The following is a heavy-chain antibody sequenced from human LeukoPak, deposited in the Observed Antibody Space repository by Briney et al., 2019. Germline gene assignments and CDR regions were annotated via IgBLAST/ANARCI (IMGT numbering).Heavy chain of an antibody. CDR1: GFTFSSYA. Sequence: PGRSLRLSCAASGFTFSSYAMHWVRQAPGKGLEWVAVISYDGSNKYYADSVKGRFTISRDNSKNTLYLQMNSLRAEDTAVYYCARDTSDVGAFDIWGQGTMVTVSS. V-gene: IGHV3-30-3*01. CDR3: ARDTSDVGAFDI. J-gene: IGHJ3*02. CDR2: ISYDGSNK. D-gene: IGHD2/OR15-2a*01.